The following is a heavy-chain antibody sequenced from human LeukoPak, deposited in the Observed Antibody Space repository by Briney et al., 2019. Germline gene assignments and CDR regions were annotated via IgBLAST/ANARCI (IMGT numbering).Heavy chain of an antibody. CDR3: AKDYDGYYDSSGYLNY. CDR1: GGSFSGYY. Sequence: SETQSLTCAVYGGSFSGYYWSWIRQPPGKGLEWIGEINHSGSTNYNPSLKSRVTISVDTSKNQFSLKLSSVTAADTAVYYCAKDYDGYYDSSGYLNYWGQGTLVTVSS. CDR2: INHSGST. J-gene: IGHJ4*02. V-gene: IGHV4-34*01. D-gene: IGHD3-22*01.